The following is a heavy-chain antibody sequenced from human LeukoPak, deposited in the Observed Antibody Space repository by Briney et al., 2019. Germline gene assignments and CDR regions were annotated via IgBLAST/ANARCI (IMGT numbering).Heavy chain of an antibody. CDR2: IYYSGST. D-gene: IGHD2-21*02. Sequence: SQTLSLTCTVSGGSISSGDYYWSWIRQPPGKGLEWIGYIYYSGSTYYNPSLKSRVTISVDTSKNQFSLKLSSVTAADTAVYYCAREVAYCGGDCYSDSGWFDPWGQGTLVTVSS. J-gene: IGHJ5*02. CDR3: AREVAYCGGDCYSDSGWFDP. V-gene: IGHV4-30-4*01. CDR1: GGSISSGDYY.